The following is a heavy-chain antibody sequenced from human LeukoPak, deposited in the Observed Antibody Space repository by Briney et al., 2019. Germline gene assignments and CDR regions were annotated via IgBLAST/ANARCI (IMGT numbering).Heavy chain of an antibody. Sequence: TGGSLRLSCAASGFTFSNAWMSWVRQAPGKGLEWVSSISSSSSYIYYADSVKGRFTISRDNAKNSLYLQMNSLRAEDTAVYYCARVLVPAAYYGMDVWGKGTTVTVSS. CDR3: ARVLVPAAYYGMDV. CDR2: ISSSSSYI. J-gene: IGHJ6*04. V-gene: IGHV3-21*01. CDR1: GFTFSNAW. D-gene: IGHD2-2*01.